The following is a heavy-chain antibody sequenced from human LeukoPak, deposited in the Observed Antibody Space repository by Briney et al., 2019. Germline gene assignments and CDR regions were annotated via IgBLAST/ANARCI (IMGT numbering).Heavy chain of an antibody. Sequence: GGSLRLSCAASGFTFSSYWMSWVRQAPGKGLEWVANIKQDGSEKYYVDSVNGRFTISRDNAKNSLYLQMNSLRAEDTAMYYCAFGSSGYYYPDYWGQGTLVTVSS. CDR1: GFTFSSYW. J-gene: IGHJ4*02. CDR3: AFGSSGYYYPDY. V-gene: IGHV3-7*05. D-gene: IGHD3-22*01. CDR2: IKQDGSEK.